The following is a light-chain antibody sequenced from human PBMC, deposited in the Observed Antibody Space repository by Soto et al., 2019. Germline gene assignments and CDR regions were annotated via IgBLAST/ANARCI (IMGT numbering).Light chain of an antibody. Sequence: QSVLTQPPSVSAAPGQKVTISCSGSSSNIGNNYLSWYQQLPGTAPKLLIYENNKRPSGIPDRFSGSKSGTSATLGITGLQTGDEADYYCGTWDSSLSVNYVFGTGTKVTVL. CDR2: ENN. CDR3: GTWDSSLSVNYV. J-gene: IGLJ1*01. V-gene: IGLV1-51*02. CDR1: SSNIGNNY.